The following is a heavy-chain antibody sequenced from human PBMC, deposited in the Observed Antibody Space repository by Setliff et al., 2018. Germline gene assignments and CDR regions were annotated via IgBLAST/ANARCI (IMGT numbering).Heavy chain of an antibody. J-gene: IGHJ4*02. CDR3: ARRYFDSGSYFYFDY. CDR1: GDSISSRRNY. D-gene: IGHD3-10*01. CDR2: IYYSGST. V-gene: IGHV4-39*01. Sequence: KASETLSLTCTVSGDSISSRRNYWGWIRQPPGKGLEWIGNIYYSGSTFYNPSLKSRLTMSFDTSKNQFSLRLRSVSAADTAVYFCARRYFDSGSYFYFDYWGQGTLVTVSS.